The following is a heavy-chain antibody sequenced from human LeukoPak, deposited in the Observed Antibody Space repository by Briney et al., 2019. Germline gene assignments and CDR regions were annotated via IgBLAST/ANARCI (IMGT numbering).Heavy chain of an antibody. J-gene: IGHJ4*02. CDR1: GYTFTGYY. V-gene: IGHV1-2*02. CDR3: ARDPYGSIAARPVLDY. Sequence: ASVRVSCRASGYTFTGYYMHWGRQAPGQGREWMGWINPNSGGTNYAQKFQGRVTMTRDTSISTAYMELSRLRSDDTAVYYCARDPYGSIAARPVLDYWGQGTMVTVSS. D-gene: IGHD6-6*01. CDR2: INPNSGGT.